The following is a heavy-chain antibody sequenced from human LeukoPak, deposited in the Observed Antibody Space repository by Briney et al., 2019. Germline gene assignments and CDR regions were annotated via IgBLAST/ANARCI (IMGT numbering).Heavy chain of an antibody. J-gene: IGHJ5*02. Sequence: ASVKVSCKASGGTFSSYAISWVRQAPGQGLEWMGGIIPIFGTANYAQKFQGRVAITTDESTSTAYMELSSLRSEDTAVYYCARALAAMVRDSAGWGFDPWGQGTLVTVSS. CDR2: IIPIFGTA. CDR3: ARALAAMVRDSAGWGFDP. V-gene: IGHV1-69*05. CDR1: GGTFSSYA. D-gene: IGHD3-10*01.